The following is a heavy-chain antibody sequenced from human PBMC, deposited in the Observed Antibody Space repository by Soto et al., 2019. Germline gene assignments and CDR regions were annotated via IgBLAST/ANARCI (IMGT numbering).Heavy chain of an antibody. CDR3: AKRIAARPSYYYYGMDV. V-gene: IGHV1-69*13. CDR1: GGTFSSYA. CDR2: IIPIFGTA. D-gene: IGHD6-6*01. Sequence: ASVRVSCKASGGTFSSYAISWVRQAPGQGLEWMGGIIPIFGTANYAQKFQGRVTITADESTSTAYMELSSLRSEDTAVYYCAKRIAARPSYYYYGMDVWGQGTTVTVSS. J-gene: IGHJ6*02.